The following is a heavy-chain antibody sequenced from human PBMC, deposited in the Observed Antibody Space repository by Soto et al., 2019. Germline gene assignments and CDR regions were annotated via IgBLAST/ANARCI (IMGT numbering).Heavy chain of an antibody. D-gene: IGHD3-10*01. CDR3: ARGFDLQYGMDV. J-gene: IGHJ6*02. CDR1: GFTLTPYS. CDR2: ISGSSNTI. V-gene: IGHV3-48*02. Sequence: EVPLVESGGGLVQRGGSVRLSCAASGFTLTPYSMNWVRQAPGKGLEWISYISGSSNTISYADSVKGRFTISRDNTKNSLYLQMNSLRDEDTAVYYCARGFDLQYGMDVWGQGTTVTVSS.